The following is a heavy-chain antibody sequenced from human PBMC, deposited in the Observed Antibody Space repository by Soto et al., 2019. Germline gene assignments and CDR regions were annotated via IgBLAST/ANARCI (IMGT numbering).Heavy chain of an antibody. CDR2: IYYIGST. J-gene: IGHJ4*02. D-gene: IGHD6-13*01. CDR1: GGAVIRGTDY. Sequence: SETLSLTCSVAGGAVIRGTDYCSWIRQPPWNGLGWMGYIYYIGSTNYNPSLKSRSSVSLDTSNNQFSLKLTYLTSADSAVDLCARGSSVYDYIDYWGQGTLVTVCS. CDR3: ARGSSVYDYIDY. V-gene: IGHV4-61*01.